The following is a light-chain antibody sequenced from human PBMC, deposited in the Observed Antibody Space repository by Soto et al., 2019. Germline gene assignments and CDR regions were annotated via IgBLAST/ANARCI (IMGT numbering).Light chain of an antibody. CDR1: QSVTINY. CDR3: HRYGSSLLFT. J-gene: IGKJ3*01. CDR2: GAS. V-gene: IGKV3-20*01. Sequence: EIVLTQSPGTLALSPGERATLSCRASQSVTINYLAWYQQKPGQPPRLLIYGASSRATCIPDRFSCSGSGTDFTLTISRVAPEYFAVYSCHRYGSSLLFTVVPGTKVDSK.